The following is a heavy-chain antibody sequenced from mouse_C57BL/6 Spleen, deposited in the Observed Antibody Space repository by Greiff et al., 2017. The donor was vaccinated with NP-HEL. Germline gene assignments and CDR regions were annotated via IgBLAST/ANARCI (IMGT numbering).Heavy chain of an antibody. CDR2: ISGGGGNT. J-gene: IGHJ4*01. CDR1: GFTFSSYT. CDR3: ARHAAMDY. V-gene: IGHV5-9*01. Sequence: EVQVVESGGGLVKPGGSLKLSCAASGFTFSSYTMSWVRQTPEKRLEWVATISGGGGNTYYPDSVKGRFTISRDNAKNTRYLQMSSLRSEDTALYYCARHAAMDYWGQGTSVTVSS.